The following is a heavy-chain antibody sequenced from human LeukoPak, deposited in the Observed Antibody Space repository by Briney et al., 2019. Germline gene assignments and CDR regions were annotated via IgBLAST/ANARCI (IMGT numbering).Heavy chain of an antibody. CDR3: ARDYSNYGNNWFDP. CDR1: GYTFTNYD. J-gene: IGHJ5*02. D-gene: IGHD4-11*01. CDR2: MNPNSGNT. Sequence: TSVKVSCKASGYTFTNYDINWVRQATGQGLEWMGWMNPNSGNTGYAQKFQGRVTMTRNTSISTAYMELSSLRSEDTAVYYCARDYSNYGNNWFDPWGQGTLVTVSS. V-gene: IGHV1-8*01.